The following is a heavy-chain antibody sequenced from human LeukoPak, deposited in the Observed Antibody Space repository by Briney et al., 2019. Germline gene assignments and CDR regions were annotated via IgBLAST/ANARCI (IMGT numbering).Heavy chain of an antibody. Sequence: GGSLRLSCAASGFTFTSYGMSWVRQAPGKGLEWVSVISGSSSSTYYAHSVKGRFTISRDNSKNTLSLQMNSLRAEDTAVYYCAKDRGYCSNTSCYALHYFDYWGQGTLVTVSS. J-gene: IGHJ4*02. CDR3: AKDRGYCSNTSCYALHYFDY. D-gene: IGHD2-2*01. CDR1: GFTFTSYG. V-gene: IGHV3-23*01. CDR2: ISGSSSST.